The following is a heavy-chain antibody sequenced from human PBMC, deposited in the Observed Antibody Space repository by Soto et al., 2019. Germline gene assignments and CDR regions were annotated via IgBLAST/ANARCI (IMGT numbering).Heavy chain of an antibody. D-gene: IGHD5-18*01. CDR2: INPSGGST. CDR3: ARDAVGVDTAMVTGYYGMDV. J-gene: IGHJ6*02. V-gene: IGHV1-46*01. Sequence: GASVKVSCKASGYTSTSYYMHWVRQAPGQGLEWMGIINPSGGSTSYAQKFQGRVTMTRDTSTSTVYMELSSLRSEDTAVYYCARDAVGVDTAMVTGYYGMDVWGQGTTVTVSS. CDR1: GYTSTSYY.